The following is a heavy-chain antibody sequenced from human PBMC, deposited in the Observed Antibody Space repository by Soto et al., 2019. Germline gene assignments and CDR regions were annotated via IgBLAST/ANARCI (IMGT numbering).Heavy chain of an antibody. D-gene: IGHD3-16*01. Sequence: SETLSLTCTVSGGSISSYYWSWIRQPPGKGLEWIGYIYYSGSTNYNPSLKSRVTISVDTSKNQFSLKLSSVTAADTAVYYCARASYVGYYYGMDVWGQGTTVTVYS. CDR1: GGSISSYY. CDR3: ARASYVGYYYGMDV. V-gene: IGHV4-59*01. J-gene: IGHJ6*02. CDR2: IYYSGST.